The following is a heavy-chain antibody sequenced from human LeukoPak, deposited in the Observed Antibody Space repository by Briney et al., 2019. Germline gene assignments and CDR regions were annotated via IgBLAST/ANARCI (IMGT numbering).Heavy chain of an antibody. J-gene: IGHJ4*02. CDR1: GFTVSSTV. CDR3: AKVIRSSGWYVDY. Sequence: PGGSLRLSCAASGFTVSSTVMSWVRQAPGKGLAWVSGLSASGNSAFYADSVKGRFTISRDNSKSTLFLQMNSLRAEDTAVYYCAKVIRSSGWYVDYWGQGTLVTVSS. CDR2: LSASGNSA. D-gene: IGHD6-19*01. V-gene: IGHV3-23*01.